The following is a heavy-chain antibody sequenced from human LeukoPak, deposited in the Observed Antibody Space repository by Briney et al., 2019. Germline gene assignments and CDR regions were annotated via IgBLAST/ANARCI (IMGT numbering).Heavy chain of an antibody. Sequence: REASVKVSCKASGGTFSSYAISWVRQAPGQGLEWMGRIIPIFGTANYAQKFQGRVTITADESTSTAYMELSSLRSEDTAVYYCARDPDYGDYAYFDYWGQGTLVTVSS. CDR2: IIPIFGTA. CDR3: ARDPDYGDYAYFDY. D-gene: IGHD4-17*01. J-gene: IGHJ4*02. V-gene: IGHV1-69*13. CDR1: GGTFSSYA.